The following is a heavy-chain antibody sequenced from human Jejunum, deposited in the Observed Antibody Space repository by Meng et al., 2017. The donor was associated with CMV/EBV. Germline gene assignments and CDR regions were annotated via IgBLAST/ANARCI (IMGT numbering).Heavy chain of an antibody. CDR3: ARGESRGYYYFDY. CDR2: ISPSGNI. CDR1: GDSISNYF. Sequence: AHPQGSGPGLVGPSEPLSLPCIVSGDSISNYFWSWIRQPAGKKLEWIGRISPSGNINYIPSLKGRVTMSLDTSNNQIFLNLTSVTAADTALYYCARGESRGYYYFDYWGQGILVTVSS. D-gene: IGHD3-22*01. J-gene: IGHJ4*02. V-gene: IGHV4-4*07.